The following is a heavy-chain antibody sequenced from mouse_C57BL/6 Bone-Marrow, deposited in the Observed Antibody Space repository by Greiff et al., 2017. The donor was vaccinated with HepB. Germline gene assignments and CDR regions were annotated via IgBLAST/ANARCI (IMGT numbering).Heavy chain of an antibody. CDR3: ARAYDGYYVGYYAMDY. D-gene: IGHD2-3*01. Sequence: VKLQQPGAELVKPGASVKMSCKASGYTFTSYWITWVKQRPGQGLEWIGDIYPGSGSTNYNEKFKSKATLTVDTSSSTAYMQLSSLTSEDSAVYYCARAYDGYYVGYYAMDYWGQGTSVTVSS. J-gene: IGHJ4*01. V-gene: IGHV1-55*01. CDR1: GYTFTSYW. CDR2: IYPGSGST.